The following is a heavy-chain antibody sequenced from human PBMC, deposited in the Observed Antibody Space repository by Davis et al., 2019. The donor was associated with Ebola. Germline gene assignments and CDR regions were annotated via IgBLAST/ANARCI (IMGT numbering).Heavy chain of an antibody. D-gene: IGHD6-13*01. J-gene: IGHJ5*02. CDR2: INRGGGT. V-gene: IGHV4-34*01. CDR3: ARDSSSWFWWFDP. CDR1: GASFSGYY. Sequence: SETLSLTCAVYGASFSGYYWSWIRQPPGKGLEWIGEINRGGGTNYNPSLKSRVTISSDMSKNQFSLKLSSVTAADTAVYYCARDSSSWFWWFDPWGQGTLVTVSS.